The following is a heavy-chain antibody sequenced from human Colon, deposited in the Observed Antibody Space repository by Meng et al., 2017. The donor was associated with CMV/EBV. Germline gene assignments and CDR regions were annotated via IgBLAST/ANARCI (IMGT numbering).Heavy chain of an antibody. D-gene: IGHD2-2*02. V-gene: IGHV3-21*01. CDR3: ARDAAPSCSSTSCYSRNFAY. CDR1: GFTFSSYS. J-gene: IGHJ4*02. Sequence: GESLKISCAASGFTFSSYSMNWVRQAPGKGLEWVSSISSSSSYIYYADSVKGRFTISRDNAKNSLYLQMNSLRAEDTAVYYCARDAAPSCSSTSCYSRNFAYWGQGTLVTVS. CDR2: ISSSSSYI.